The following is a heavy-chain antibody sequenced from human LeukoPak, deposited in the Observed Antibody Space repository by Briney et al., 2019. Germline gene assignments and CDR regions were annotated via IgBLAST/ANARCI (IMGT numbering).Heavy chain of an antibody. D-gene: IGHD6-13*01. CDR2: IYYSGST. J-gene: IGHJ6*03. Sequence: SETLSLTCAVSGGSISSGGYSWSWIRQPPGKGLEWIGYIYYSGSTYYNPSLKSRVTISVDTSKNQFSLKLSSVTAADTAVYYCARDSLIAAAGDYYYYYMDVWGKGTTVTISS. V-gene: IGHV4-30-4*07. CDR1: GGSISSGGYS. CDR3: ARDSLIAAAGDYYYYYMDV.